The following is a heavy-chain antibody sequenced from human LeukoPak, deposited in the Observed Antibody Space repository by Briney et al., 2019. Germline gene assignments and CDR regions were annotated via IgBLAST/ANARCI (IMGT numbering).Heavy chain of an antibody. CDR2: INHSGST. CDR3: ARDRGSGHASDY. J-gene: IGHJ4*02. CDR1: GGSFSGYY. Sequence: SETLSLTCAVYGGSFSGYYWSWIRQPPGKGLEWIGEINHSGSTNYNPSLKSRVTISVDTSKNQFSLKLSSVTAADTAVYYCARDRGSGHASDYWGQGTLVTVSS. D-gene: IGHD3-10*01. V-gene: IGHV4-34*01.